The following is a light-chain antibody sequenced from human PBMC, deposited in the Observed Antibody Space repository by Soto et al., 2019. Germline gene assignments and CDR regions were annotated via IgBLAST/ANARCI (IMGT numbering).Light chain of an antibody. J-gene: IGKJ1*01. CDR1: QGISTF. V-gene: IGKV1-39*01. CDR2: GAS. CDR3: QHTRTTPRT. Sequence: DIQMTQSPSSLFANVGDRVTITCRASQGISTFLHWYQQRPGRAPTLLIFGASNLQTGVPSRFSGRGPGTEFTLTISSLQPEDIATYYCQHTRTTPRTFGQGTKVDIK.